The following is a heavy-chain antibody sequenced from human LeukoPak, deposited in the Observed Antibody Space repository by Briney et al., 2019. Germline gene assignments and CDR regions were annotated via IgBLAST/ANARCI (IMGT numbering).Heavy chain of an antibody. CDR1: GFTFDDYA. D-gene: IGHD1-26*01. J-gene: IGHJ3*02. CDR3: AKDIKWELLYGAFDI. V-gene: IGHV3-9*01. CDR2: ISWNSGSI. Sequence: PGGSLRLSCAASGFTFDDYAMHWVRQAPGKGLEWVSGISWNSGSIGYADSVKGRFTISRDNAKNSLYLQMNSQRAEDTALYYCAKDIKWELLYGAFDIWGQGTMVTVSS.